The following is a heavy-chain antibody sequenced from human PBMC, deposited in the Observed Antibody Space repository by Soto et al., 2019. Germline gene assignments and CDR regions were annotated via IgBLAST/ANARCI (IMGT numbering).Heavy chain of an antibody. Sequence: SETLSLTRTVSCGSISSSRYSWRWIQEAPGKGLEWIGSIYYSGSTYYNPSLKSRVTISVDTSKNHFSLKLSSVTAADTALYYRARRGGSVLGYYYGIDVWVQGNTV. CDR3: ARRGGSVLGYYYGIDV. CDR2: IYYSGST. CDR1: CGSISSSRYS. D-gene: IGHD3-10*01. J-gene: IGHJ6*02. V-gene: IGHV4-39*02.